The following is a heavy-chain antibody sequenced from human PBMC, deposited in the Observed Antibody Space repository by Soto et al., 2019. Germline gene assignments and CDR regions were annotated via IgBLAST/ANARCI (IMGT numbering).Heavy chain of an antibody. J-gene: IGHJ4*02. D-gene: IGHD5-12*01. CDR2: IYYSGST. V-gene: IGHV4-31*03. CDR3: ARAVSGYDPADY. Sequence: QVQLQESGPGLVKPSQTLSLTCTVSGGAISSCGYYWSWIRQHPGKGLEWIGYIYYSGSTYYNPSLKSRVTISVDTSKNQFSLKLSSVTAADTAVYYCARAVSGYDPADYWGQGTLVTVSS. CDR1: GGAISSCGYY.